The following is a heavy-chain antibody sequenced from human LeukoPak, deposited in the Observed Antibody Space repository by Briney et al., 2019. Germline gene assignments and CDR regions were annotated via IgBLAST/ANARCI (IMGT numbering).Heavy chain of an antibody. CDR3: ARAGGYYYDSSGHYY. J-gene: IGHJ4*02. CDR2: ISAYNGNT. D-gene: IGHD3-22*01. V-gene: IGHV1-18*01. Sequence: ASVKVSCKASGYTFTSYGISWVRQAPGQGLEWMGWISAYNGNTNYAQKLQGRVTMTTDTSTSTAYMELRSLRSDDTAVYYCARAGGYYYDSSGHYYWGQGTLVTVSS. CDR1: GYTFTSYG.